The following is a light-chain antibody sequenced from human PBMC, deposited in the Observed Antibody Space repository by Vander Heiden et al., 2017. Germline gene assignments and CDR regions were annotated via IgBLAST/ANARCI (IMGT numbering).Light chain of an antibody. V-gene: IGKV1-5*03. CDR2: RAS. CDR3: QHYNSYPVT. Sequence: DIQMTQSPSTLSASVGDRVTITCLASQSISSWLAWYQQKPGKAPKLLISRASSLETGVPSRFRGSGSGTEFTLTISSLQPDDFATYYCQHYNSYPVTFGGGTKVEI. CDR1: QSISSW. J-gene: IGKJ4*01.